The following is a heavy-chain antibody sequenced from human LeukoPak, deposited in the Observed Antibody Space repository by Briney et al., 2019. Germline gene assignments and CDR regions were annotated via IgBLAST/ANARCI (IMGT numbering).Heavy chain of an antibody. D-gene: IGHD4-11*01. CDR3: ARDYSMGLDYYYYYMDV. J-gene: IGHJ6*03. V-gene: IGHV1-18*01. CDR2: ISAYNGNT. CDR1: GYTFTSYG. Sequence: ASVKVSCKASGYTFTSYGVSWVRQAPGQGLEWMGWISAYNGNTNYAQKLQGRVTMTTDTSTSTAYMELRSLRSDDTAVYYCARDYSMGLDYYYYYMDVWGKGTTVTVSS.